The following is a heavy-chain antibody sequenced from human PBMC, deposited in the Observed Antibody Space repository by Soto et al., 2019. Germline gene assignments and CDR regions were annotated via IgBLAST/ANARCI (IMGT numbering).Heavy chain of an antibody. CDR1: GGSISSYY. D-gene: IGHD6-19*01. Sequence: SETLSLTCTVSGGSISSYYWSWIRQPPGKGLEWIGYIYYSGSTNYNPSLKSRVTISVDTSKNQFSLKLSSVTAADTAVYYCARVSDEAGRGYYYYYYMDVWGKGTTVTVSS. CDR3: ARVSDEAGRGYYYYYYMDV. J-gene: IGHJ6*03. V-gene: IGHV4-59*01. CDR2: IYYSGST.